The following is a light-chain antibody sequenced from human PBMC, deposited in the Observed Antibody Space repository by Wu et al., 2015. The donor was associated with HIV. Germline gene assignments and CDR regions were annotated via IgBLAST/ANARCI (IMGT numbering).Light chain of an antibody. CDR3: QQYGSSPPRT. CDR2: GAS. J-gene: IGKJ1*01. Sequence: EIVLTQSPVTLSLSPGGRATLSCRASQSVSSSYLAWYQQKPGQAPRLLIYGASIRATGIPDRFSGSGSGTDFTLTINRLEPEDFAVYYCQQYGSSPPRTFGQGTKVEI. CDR1: QSVSSSY. V-gene: IGKV3-20*01.